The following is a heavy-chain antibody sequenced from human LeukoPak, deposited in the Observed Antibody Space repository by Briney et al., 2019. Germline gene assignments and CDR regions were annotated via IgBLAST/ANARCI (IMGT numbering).Heavy chain of an antibody. J-gene: IGHJ4*02. CDR3: AKSEIAAAGNYDY. V-gene: IGHV3-21*01. Sequence: GGSLRLSCADSGFTFRSYSLKSVRQAPGKGLEWVSSISSSSSYIYYADSVKGRFTISRDNAKNSLYLQMNSLRAEDTAVYYCAKSEIAAAGNYDYWGQGTLVTVSS. D-gene: IGHD6-13*01. CDR1: GFTFRSYS. CDR2: ISSSSSYI.